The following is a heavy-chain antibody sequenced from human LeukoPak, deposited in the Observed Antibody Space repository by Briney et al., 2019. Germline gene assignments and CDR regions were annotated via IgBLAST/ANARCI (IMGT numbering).Heavy chain of an antibody. D-gene: IGHD5/OR15-5a*01. CDR1: GYSISSGYY. V-gene: IGHV4-38-2*02. CDR2: ISHSGTT. Sequence: SETLSLTCAVSGYSISSGYYWAWLRPSPGKGLEWIGNISHSGTTYYNPSLKSRITISLDTSKNQFSLRLSSGTAADTAVHHCARERAFSVHDTWGQGALVTVSS. J-gene: IGHJ5*02. CDR3: ARERAFSVHDT.